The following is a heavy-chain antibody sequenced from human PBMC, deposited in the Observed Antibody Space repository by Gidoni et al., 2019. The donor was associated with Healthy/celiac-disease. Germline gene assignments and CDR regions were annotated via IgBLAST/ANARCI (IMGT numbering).Heavy chain of an antibody. CDR2: IKSKTDGGTT. CDR1: GFTFSNAW. J-gene: IGHJ6*02. Sequence: EVQLVESGGGLVKPGGSLRLSCAASGFTFSNAWISWVRPAPGKGLEWVGRIKSKTDGGTTDYAAPVKGRFTISRDDSKNTLYLQMNSLKTEDTAVYYCTTGRRIVVVPAAPGRAIGMDVWGQGTTVTVSS. D-gene: IGHD2-2*01. V-gene: IGHV3-15*01. CDR3: TTGRRIVVVPAAPGRAIGMDV.